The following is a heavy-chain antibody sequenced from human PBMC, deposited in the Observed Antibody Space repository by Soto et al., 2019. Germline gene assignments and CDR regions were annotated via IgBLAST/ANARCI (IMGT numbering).Heavy chain of an antibody. CDR1: GYSFTDYH. V-gene: IGHV1-2*04. J-gene: IGHJ6*02. Sequence: QVQLVQSGAEVKEPGASVKVSCKASGYSFTDYHIHWVRQAPGQGLEWLGRINPKSGGTSTAQKFQGWVTMTTDTSISTASMEPTRLTSDDTAIYYCARGASTDCSNGVCSFFYNHDMDVWGQGTTVTVSS. CDR3: ARGASTDCSNGVCSFFYNHDMDV. D-gene: IGHD2-8*01. CDR2: INPKSGGT.